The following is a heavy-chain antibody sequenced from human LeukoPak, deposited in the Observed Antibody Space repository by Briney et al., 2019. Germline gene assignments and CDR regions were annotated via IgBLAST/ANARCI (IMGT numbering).Heavy chain of an antibody. CDR3: ARSYSTSHFYFDF. Sequence: LSETLSLTCTVSGGSISSLYWSWIRQPPGKGLEWIGYMYYSGSTNYNPSLKSRVTISVDTSKNQFSLKLSSVTAADTAVYYCARSYSTSHFYFDFWGQGALVTVSS. J-gene: IGHJ4*02. V-gene: IGHV4-59*11. D-gene: IGHD2-2*01. CDR1: GGSISSLY. CDR2: MYYSGST.